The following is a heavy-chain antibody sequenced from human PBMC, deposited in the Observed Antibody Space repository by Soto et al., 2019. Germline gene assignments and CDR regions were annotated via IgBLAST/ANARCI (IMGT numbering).Heavy chain of an antibody. V-gene: IGHV4-59*01. J-gene: IGHJ6*02. CDR1: CGSILSYY. CDR2: IYYSLIT. CDR3: ARLWFGELLDYYYYYGMDV. D-gene: IGHD3-10*01. Sequence: SEPQCLTYTVSCGSILSYYWIWIRQPPGKGLECIGYIYYSLITNYNPSLRSRVTISVYTSKNQFSLKLSSVTAADTAVYYCARLWFGELLDYYYYYGMDVWGQGTTVTVSS.